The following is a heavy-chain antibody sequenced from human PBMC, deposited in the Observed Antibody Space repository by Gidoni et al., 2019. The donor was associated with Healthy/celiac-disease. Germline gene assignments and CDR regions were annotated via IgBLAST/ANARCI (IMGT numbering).Heavy chain of an antibody. Sequence: VQLVESGGGVVQPGRSLRLSCAASGSTFRRYAMPCVRQAPGKGLEWVAVISYDGSNKYYADSVKGRFTISRDNSKNTLYLQMNSLRAEDTAVYYCARDFLYSSSWFRAEYYYDYGMDVWGQGTTVTVSS. CDR2: ISYDGSNK. D-gene: IGHD6-13*01. V-gene: IGHV3-30-3*01. CDR3: ARDFLYSSSWFRAEYYYDYGMDV. CDR1: GSTFRRYA. J-gene: IGHJ6*02.